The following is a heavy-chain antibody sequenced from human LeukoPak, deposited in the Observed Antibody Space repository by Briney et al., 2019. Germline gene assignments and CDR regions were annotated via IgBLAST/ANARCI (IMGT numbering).Heavy chain of an antibody. Sequence: SGTLSLTCIVSGYSVSTPNWWAWVRQPPGKGLQWIANVYQTGKTEYNPSLESRVTLSLDKSKNQFSLKLDSVTAADTAVYYCARGQGGYHIFDYWGQGILVIVSS. J-gene: IGHJ4*02. D-gene: IGHD3-22*01. CDR2: VYQTGKT. CDR1: GYSVSTPNW. CDR3: ARGQGGYHIFDY. V-gene: IGHV4-4*02.